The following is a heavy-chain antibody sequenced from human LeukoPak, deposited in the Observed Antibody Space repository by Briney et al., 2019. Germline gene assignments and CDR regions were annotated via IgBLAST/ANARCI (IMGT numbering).Heavy chain of an antibody. D-gene: IGHD2-2*01. Sequence: SETLSLTCTVSGGSISSSSYYWGWIRQPPGKGLEWIGSIYYSGSTYYNPSLKSRVTISVDTSKNQFSLKLSSVTAADTAVYYCARRVPGCSSTSCYAYYFDYWGQGTLVTVSS. CDR1: GGSISSSSYY. V-gene: IGHV4-39*01. CDR2: IYYSGST. J-gene: IGHJ4*02. CDR3: ARRVPGCSSTSCYAYYFDY.